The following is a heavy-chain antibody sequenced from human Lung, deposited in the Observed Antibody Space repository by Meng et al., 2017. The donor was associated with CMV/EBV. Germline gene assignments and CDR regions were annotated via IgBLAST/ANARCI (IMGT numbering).Heavy chain of an antibody. CDR2: ISGSGSSL. Sequence: GGSLRLSCAASGFTFSNYAMSWVRQAPGKGLEWVSDISGSGSSLYYADSVTGRFTISRDNSKNTLYLQMNSLRAEDTAVYYCAKTEYYDSSGYDKWGQGTXVTVSS. V-gene: IGHV3-23*01. J-gene: IGHJ4*02. D-gene: IGHD3-22*01. CDR1: GFTFSNYA. CDR3: AKTEYYDSSGYDK.